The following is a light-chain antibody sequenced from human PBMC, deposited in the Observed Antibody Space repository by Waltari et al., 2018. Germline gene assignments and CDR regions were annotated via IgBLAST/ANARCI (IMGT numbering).Light chain of an antibody. J-gene: IGLJ3*02. CDR3: SAWDDSRGGLWV. CDR1: PPNVGTHQ. V-gene: IGLV1-47*01. CDR2: KNL. Sequence: QSLLTQPPSVSAAPGQQVTISCSGSPPNVGTHQVFWFQHFVGLAPRLLIYKNLERPSGVSDRFSASKSGTSASLFIAGLRSEDEALYYCSAWDDSRGGLWVFGGGTRVTVL.